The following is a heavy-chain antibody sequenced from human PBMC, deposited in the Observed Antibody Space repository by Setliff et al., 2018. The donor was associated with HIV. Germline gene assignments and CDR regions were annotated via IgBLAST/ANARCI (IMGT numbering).Heavy chain of an antibody. CDR3: ARAGGGATDQAFDI. J-gene: IGHJ3*02. Sequence: GASVKVSCKAFGYTFTSYFLHWVRQAPGQGLEWLGINDPNGGATNNAQKLQGRLTVTTDTSTGTLYMELSNLRSDDSAVYYCARAGGGATDQAFDIWGQGTMVTVSS. CDR2: NDPNGGAT. D-gene: IGHD2-2*01. CDR1: GYTFTSYF. V-gene: IGHV1-46*01.